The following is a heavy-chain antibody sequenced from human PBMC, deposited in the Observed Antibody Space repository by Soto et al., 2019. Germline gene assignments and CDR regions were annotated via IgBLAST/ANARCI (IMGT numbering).Heavy chain of an antibody. D-gene: IGHD2-21*01. Sequence: VQLRQSGSGLVKPSGTLSLTCFVSGTSISSTFWWTWVRQAPGKGLEWIGEIYHSGMAKYNPSLKSGVTISVDKSSNQFSLTLTSVTAADTAMYYCATLPPRIVVVMSPFPSWGQGTPVTVSS. V-gene: IGHV4-4*02. CDR1: GTSISSTFW. CDR2: IYHSGMA. CDR3: ATLPPRIVVVMSPFPS. J-gene: IGHJ4*02.